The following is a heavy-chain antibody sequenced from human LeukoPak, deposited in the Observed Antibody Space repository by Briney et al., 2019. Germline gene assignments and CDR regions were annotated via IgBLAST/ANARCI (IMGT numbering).Heavy chain of an antibody. Sequence: GGALRLSCAASVFTFSSYAMHWVRQAPGKGLEWVAVISYDVSNKYYEDSVKGRFTISRDNSKNTLYLQMNSLRAEDTAVYYCARDWVFCSVGSCYSPLYYFEYWGQGTLVPVFS. D-gene: IGHD2-15*01. CDR3: ARDWVFCSVGSCYSPLYYFEY. CDR1: VFTFSSYA. V-gene: IGHV3-30-3*01. J-gene: IGHJ4*02. CDR2: ISYDVSNK.